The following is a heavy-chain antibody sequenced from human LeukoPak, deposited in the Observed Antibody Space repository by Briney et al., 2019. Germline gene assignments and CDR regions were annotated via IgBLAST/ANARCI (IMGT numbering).Heavy chain of an antibody. Sequence: GGSLRLSCAASGFTFSGYSMNWVRQAPGKGLEWVSSISSSSSYIYYADSVKGRFTISRDNAKNSLYLQMNSLRAEDTAVYYCARAPYCGGDCYPVDYWGQGTLVTVSS. J-gene: IGHJ4*02. CDR3: ARAPYCGGDCYPVDY. CDR2: ISSSSSYI. D-gene: IGHD2-21*02. CDR1: GFTFSGYS. V-gene: IGHV3-21*01.